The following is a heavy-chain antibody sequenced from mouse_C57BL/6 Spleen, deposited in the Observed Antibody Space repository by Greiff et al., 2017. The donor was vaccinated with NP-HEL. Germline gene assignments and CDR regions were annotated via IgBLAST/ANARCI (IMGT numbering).Heavy chain of an antibody. Sequence: VKLQQPGAELVKPGASVKVSCKASGYTFTSYWMHWVKQRPGQGLEWIGRIHPSDSDTNYNQKFKGKATLTVDKSSSTAYMQLSSLTSEDSAVYYCAGFYYDYEYYFDYWGQGTTLTVSS. J-gene: IGHJ2*01. V-gene: IGHV1-74*01. CDR3: AGFYYDYEYYFDY. D-gene: IGHD2-4*01. CDR1: GYTFTSYW. CDR2: IHPSDSDT.